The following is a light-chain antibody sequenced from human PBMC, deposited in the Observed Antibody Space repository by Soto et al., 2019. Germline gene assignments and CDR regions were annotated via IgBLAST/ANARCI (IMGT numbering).Light chain of an antibody. CDR3: QQYDNFPRT. V-gene: IGKV1-5*03. CDR2: QAS. J-gene: IGKJ1*01. Sequence: DIQMTQSPSTLSASVGDRVTITCRASQRISRWLAGYQHKPGKAPKFLIYQASNLDTGVPSRYSGSGSGTEFTLTISRLQPEDSATYYCQQYDNFPRTCGQGTKVDI. CDR1: QRISRW.